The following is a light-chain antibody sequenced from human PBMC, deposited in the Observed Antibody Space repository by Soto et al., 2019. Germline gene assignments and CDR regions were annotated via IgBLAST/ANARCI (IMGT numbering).Light chain of an antibody. V-gene: IGKV1-39*01. CDR3: QQSYSTPLT. CDR2: AAS. Sequence: DIPMTQSPSSLSASVGDRVTITCRASQSISNALNWYQQKPGKAPKVLIYAASSLQSGVPSRFSGSASGTNVTLTISSLQPEDFATYAWQQSYSTPLTFGGGTKVEIK. CDR1: QSISNA. J-gene: IGKJ4*01.